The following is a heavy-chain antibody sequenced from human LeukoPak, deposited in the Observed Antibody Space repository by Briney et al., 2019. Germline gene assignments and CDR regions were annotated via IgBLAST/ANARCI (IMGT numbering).Heavy chain of an antibody. Sequence: PSETLSLTCTVSGGSISSYSWSWIRQPPGKGLEWIRYIYYTGSSNYNPSLKSRVSISLDTSKNHFSLRLCSVTAADTAVYYCARRAYSYGHYYYFDFWGQGTLVTVSS. D-gene: IGHD5-18*01. J-gene: IGHJ4*02. CDR1: GGSISSYS. CDR2: IYYTGSS. V-gene: IGHV4-59*01. CDR3: ARRAYSYGHYYYFDF.